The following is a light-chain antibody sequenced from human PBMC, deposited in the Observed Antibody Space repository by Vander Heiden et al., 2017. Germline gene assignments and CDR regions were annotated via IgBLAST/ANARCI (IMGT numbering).Light chain of an antibody. J-gene: IGKJ1*01. V-gene: IGKV1-5*01. CDR3: QQYNSYSRT. CDR1: QSISQW. Sequence: DIQMTQSPSTLSASVGDRVTITCRASQSISQWLAWYQQKPGRAPKLLIYDVSSLESGVPSRFSGSGSGTEFTLTISSLQPDDFATYNCQQYNSYSRTFGQGTKVEIK. CDR2: DVS.